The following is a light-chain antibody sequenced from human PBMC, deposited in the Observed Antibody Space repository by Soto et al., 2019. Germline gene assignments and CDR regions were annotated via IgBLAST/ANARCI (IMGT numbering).Light chain of an antibody. CDR1: QSVGSY. CDR2: GAS. CDR3: QQRDKWPRT. Sequence: DIVLTQSPATLSLSPGERATLSCRASQSVGSYLAWFQHKPGQAPRLLIYGASNRATDIPGRFSGRGSGTDFTLTISSLESGDSAVYYCQQRDKWPRTFGQGTKLDIK. J-gene: IGKJ2*01. V-gene: IGKV3-11*01.